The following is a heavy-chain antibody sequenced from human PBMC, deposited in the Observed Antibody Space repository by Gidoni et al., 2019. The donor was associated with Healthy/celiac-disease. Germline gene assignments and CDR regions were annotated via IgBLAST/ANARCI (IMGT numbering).Heavy chain of an antibody. V-gene: IGHV3-9*01. CDR1: GFTFDDYA. Sequence: EVQLVESGGGLVQPGRSLRLSCAASGFTFDDYAMHWVRQAPGKGLEWVSGISWNSGSIGYADSVKGRFTISRDNAKNSLYLQMNSLRAEDTALYYCAKDGAAAGYYYYYMDVWGKGTTVTVSS. J-gene: IGHJ6*03. CDR2: ISWNSGSI. D-gene: IGHD6-13*01. CDR3: AKDGAAAGYYYYYMDV.